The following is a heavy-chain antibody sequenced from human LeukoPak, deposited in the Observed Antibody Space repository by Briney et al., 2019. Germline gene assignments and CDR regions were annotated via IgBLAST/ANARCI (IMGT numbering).Heavy chain of an antibody. Sequence: SETLSLTCTVSGGSISSYYWSWIRQPPGKGLEWIGYIYYSGSTNYNPSLKSRVTISVDTSKNQFSLKLSSVTAADTAVYYCAREGIAVAGDYYGMDVWGQGTTVTVSS. CDR1: GGSISSYY. D-gene: IGHD6-19*01. J-gene: IGHJ6*02. CDR3: AREGIAVAGDYYGMDV. V-gene: IGHV4-59*01. CDR2: IYYSGST.